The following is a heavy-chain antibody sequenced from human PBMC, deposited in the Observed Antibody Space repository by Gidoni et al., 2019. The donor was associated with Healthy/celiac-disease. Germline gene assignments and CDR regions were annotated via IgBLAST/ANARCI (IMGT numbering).Heavy chain of an antibody. Sequence: QLQLQESGPGLVKPSETPSPTCTASGGSISSSSYYWGWIRQPPGKGLEWIGSIYYSGSTYYNPSLESRVTISVDTSKNQFSRKLSSVTAADTAVYYCAVPYSSSWERDAFDIWGQGTMVTVSS. J-gene: IGHJ3*02. V-gene: IGHV4-39*05. CDR1: GGSISSSSYY. CDR2: IYYSGST. CDR3: AVPYSSSWERDAFDI. D-gene: IGHD6-13*01.